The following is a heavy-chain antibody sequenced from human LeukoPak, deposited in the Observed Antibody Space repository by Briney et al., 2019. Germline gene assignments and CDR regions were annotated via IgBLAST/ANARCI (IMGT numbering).Heavy chain of an antibody. J-gene: IGHJ6*03. CDR3: AKHPGDFTGIVTYYYMDV. V-gene: IGHV3-48*01. D-gene: IGHD1-26*01. CDR1: GFTFSSYS. CDR2: ISSSSSTI. Sequence: GGSLRLSCAASGFTFSSYSMNWVRQAPGKGLEWVSYISSSSSTIYYADSVKGRFTISRDNAKNSLYLQMNSLRAEDTAVYYCAKHPGDFTGIVTYYYMDVWGKGTTVIVSS.